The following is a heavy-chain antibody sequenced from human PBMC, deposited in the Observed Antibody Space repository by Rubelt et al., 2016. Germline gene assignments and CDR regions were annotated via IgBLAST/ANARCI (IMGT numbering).Heavy chain of an antibody. CDR2: IKSKTAGGVT. D-gene: IGHD5-18*01. V-gene: IGHV3-15*07. Sequence: WVGRIKSKTAGGVTDYAAPVKDRFTMSRDDSKNTLYLQMNSLKTEDTAVYYCTTKTAMVSDYDYWGQGTLITVSS. CDR3: TTKTAMVSDYDY. J-gene: IGHJ4*02.